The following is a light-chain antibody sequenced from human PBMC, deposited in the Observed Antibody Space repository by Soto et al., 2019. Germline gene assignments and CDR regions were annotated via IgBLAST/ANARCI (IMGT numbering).Light chain of an antibody. CDR1: SSDVGGYNY. V-gene: IGLV2-14*03. Sequence: QSALTQPASVSGSPGQSITISCTGTSSDVGGYNYVSWYQQHPGKAPKLMIYDVSNRPSGGSNRVSGSKSGNTASLTISGLQYEDEADYYCCSYTSSSAPVVFGGGTEVTVL. CDR3: CSYTSSSAPVV. CDR2: DVS. J-gene: IGLJ2*01.